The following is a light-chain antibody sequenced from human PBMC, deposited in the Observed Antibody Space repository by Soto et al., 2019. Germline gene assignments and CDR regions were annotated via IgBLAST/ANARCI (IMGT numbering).Light chain of an antibody. J-gene: IGLJ2*01. Sequence: QPVLTQSPSASASLGASVKLTCTLSSGHSSYAIAWHQQQPEKGPRYLMKLNSDGSHSKGDGIPDRFSGSSSGAERYLTISGLPSEDEADYYCQPGGAGSPFGGGTKLTVL. V-gene: IGLV4-69*01. CDR2: LNSDGSH. CDR1: SGHSSYA. CDR3: QPGGAGSP.